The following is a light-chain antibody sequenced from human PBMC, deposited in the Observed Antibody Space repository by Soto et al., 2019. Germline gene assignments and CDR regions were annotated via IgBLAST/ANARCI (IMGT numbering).Light chain of an antibody. CDR3: QSYDSSLSGFYV. J-gene: IGLJ1*01. CDR1: SSNIGAGYD. CDR2: GNS. V-gene: IGLV1-40*01. Sequence: QSVLTQPPSVSGAPGQRVTISCTGSSSNIGAGYDVHWYQQLPGTAPKLLISGNSNRPSGVPDRFSGSKSGTSASLAITGLQAEDEAHYYCQSYDSSLSGFYVFGTGTKLTVL.